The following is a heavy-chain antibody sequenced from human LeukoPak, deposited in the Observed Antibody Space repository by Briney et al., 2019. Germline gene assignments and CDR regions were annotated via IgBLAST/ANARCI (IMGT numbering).Heavy chain of an antibody. D-gene: IGHD3-16*01. J-gene: IGHJ4*02. V-gene: IGHV3-7*04. CDR3: ARDRVCDD. Sequence: PGGSLRLSCAASGFTFSSYWMSWVRQTPGKGLEWVANIKEDGSDQYYVDSVKGRFTISRDNPNNLLYLQMNGLRDEDTAVYYCARDRVCDDWGQGTLVTVSS. CDR2: IKEDGSDQ. CDR1: GFTFSSYW.